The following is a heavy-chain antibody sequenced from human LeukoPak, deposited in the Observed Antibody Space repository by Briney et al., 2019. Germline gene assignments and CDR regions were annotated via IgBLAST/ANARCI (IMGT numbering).Heavy chain of an antibody. Sequence: SETLSLTCTVSGGSISSYYWSWIRQPPGKGLEWIGYIYYSGSTNYNPSLKSRVTISVDTSKNQFSLKLSSVTAADTAVYYCARHPYSSTTDYMDVWGKGTTVTVSS. D-gene: IGHD6-13*01. V-gene: IGHV4-59*08. CDR1: GGSISSYY. CDR3: ARHPYSSTTDYMDV. J-gene: IGHJ6*03. CDR2: IYYSGST.